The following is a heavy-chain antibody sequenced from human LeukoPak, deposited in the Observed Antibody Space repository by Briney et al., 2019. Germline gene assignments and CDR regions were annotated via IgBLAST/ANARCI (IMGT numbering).Heavy chain of an antibody. V-gene: IGHV3-23*01. CDR2: ISGSGGST. D-gene: IGHD5-18*01. CDR3: AKGGYPNWFDS. CDR1: GFTFSTYA. J-gene: IGHJ5*01. Sequence: GGSLRLSCAASGFTFSTYAMSWVRQAPGKGLEWVSTISGSGGSTYYADSVKGRFTISRDNSKNTLYLQMNSLRAEDTAVYYCAKGGYPNWFDSWGQGTLVTVSS.